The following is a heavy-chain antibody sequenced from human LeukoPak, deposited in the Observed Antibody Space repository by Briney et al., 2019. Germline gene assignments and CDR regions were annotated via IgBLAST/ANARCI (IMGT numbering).Heavy chain of an antibody. Sequence: GRSLRLSCAASGFTFSNYGMHWVRQAPGKGLEWVAVIWYDGSNKYYADSVKGRLTISRDNSKNTLYLQMNSLRAVDTAVYYCARDGARDGYNSYYYGMDVWGQGTTVTVSS. J-gene: IGHJ6*02. CDR3: ARDGARDGYNSYYYGMDV. D-gene: IGHD5-24*01. CDR1: GFTFSNYG. CDR2: IWYDGSNK. V-gene: IGHV3-33*01.